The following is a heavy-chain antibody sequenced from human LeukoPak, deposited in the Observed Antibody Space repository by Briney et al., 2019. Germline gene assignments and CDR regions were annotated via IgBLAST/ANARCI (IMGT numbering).Heavy chain of an antibody. D-gene: IGHD6-19*01. CDR2: IHHSGST. V-gene: IGHV4-34*01. J-gene: IGHJ4*02. CDR3: ARVSEGWRSWYFDS. Sequence: SETLSLTCAVYGGSFSGYYWSWIRQPPGKGLECIGEIHHSGSTNYNPSLKSRVTLSVDTTKNQFSLKLSSVTAADTAVYYCARVSEGWRSWYFDSWGQGTLVTVSS. CDR1: GGSFSGYY.